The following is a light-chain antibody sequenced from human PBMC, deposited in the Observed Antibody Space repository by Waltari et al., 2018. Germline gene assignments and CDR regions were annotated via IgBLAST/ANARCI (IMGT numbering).Light chain of an antibody. V-gene: IGLV1-47*01. CDR2: NDH. J-gene: IGLJ3*02. CDR3: ATWDGSLSSWV. Sequence: QSVLTQPPSASGTPGQRVTLFCSGSSSTIRSYSVYWYQQLPGTAPKLLMFNDHHRPSGVPDRFSGSKSGTSASLAISGLRSEDEADYYCATWDGSLSSWVFGGGTKLTVL. CDR1: SSTIRSYS.